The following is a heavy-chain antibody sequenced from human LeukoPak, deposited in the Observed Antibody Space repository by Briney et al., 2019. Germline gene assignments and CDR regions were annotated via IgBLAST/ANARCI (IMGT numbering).Heavy chain of an antibody. Sequence: ASVKVSCKASGYIFIDYYIHWVRQAPGRGLEWMGWINPNSGGTNYTQKFQDRVTMTRDTSISTAYMELSSLRSDDTAVYYCASYYLDFWGQGTLVTVSS. CDR1: GYIFIDYY. V-gene: IGHV1-2*02. CDR3: ASYYLDF. J-gene: IGHJ4*02. CDR2: INPNSGGT.